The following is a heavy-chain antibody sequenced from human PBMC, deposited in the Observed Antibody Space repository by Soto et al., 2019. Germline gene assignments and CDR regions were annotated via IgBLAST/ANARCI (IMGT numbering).Heavy chain of an antibody. CDR2: INPIGGRV. Sequence: ASVKVSCKTSGYAFTDSFIHWLRQAPGHGLEWMGMINPIGGRVTYAQTFQGRVTMTKDTSTSTVYLELNSLISEQTGVYYCARARIEPLNFFDYWGQETLVTVSS. J-gene: IGHJ4*02. CDR3: ARARIEPLNFFDY. CDR1: GYAFTDSF. V-gene: IGHV1-46*01.